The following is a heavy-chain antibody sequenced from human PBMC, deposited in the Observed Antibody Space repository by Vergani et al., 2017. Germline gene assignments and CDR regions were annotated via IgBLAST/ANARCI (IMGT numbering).Heavy chain of an antibody. D-gene: IGHD3-9*01. CDR3: ARTESFILRYFHWAL. CDR2: IYHSGGA. CDR1: GGYITSSSYY. J-gene: IGHJ4*02. Sequence: QLHLQESGPGLVKPSETLSLTCPVSGGYITSSSYYWGWLRQPPGKGLEWIGNIYHSGGAYYNPSLKGRVTISVDTSKNQFSLEVTSVTAADTAIYFCARTESFILRYFHWALWGQGTLVTVSS. V-gene: IGHV4-39*01.